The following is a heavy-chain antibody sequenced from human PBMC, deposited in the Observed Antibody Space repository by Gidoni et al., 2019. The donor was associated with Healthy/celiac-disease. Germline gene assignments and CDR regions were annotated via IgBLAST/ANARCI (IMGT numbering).Heavy chain of an antibody. J-gene: IGHJ5*02. CDR3: AKDLTKLWFYGWFDP. D-gene: IGHD5-18*01. CDR1: GFTGSSYA. V-gene: IGHV3-23*01. CDR2: ISGSGGSP. Sequence: EVQLLESGGGLVQPGGARRHACAATGFTGSSYAMSWVRQAPGKGLVWVSAISGSGGSPYSSDSVKGRFTISRDNSKNTLYLQMNSLSAEDTAVYYCAKDLTKLWFYGWFDPWGQGTLVTVSS.